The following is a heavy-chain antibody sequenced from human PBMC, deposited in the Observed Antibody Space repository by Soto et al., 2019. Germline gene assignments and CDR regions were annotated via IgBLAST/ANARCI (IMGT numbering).Heavy chain of an antibody. CDR3: AKGGGFSFGTNDAFDI. D-gene: IGHD3-3*01. CDR1: GFTFRNYG. CDR2: MSDDGNNK. V-gene: IGHV3-30*18. Sequence: PGGSLRLSCVASGFTFRNYGMHWVRQAPGKGLEWVAVMSDDGNNKYSAPSVEGRFIISRDNSKNTLYLQMNSLRPEDTAVYYCAKGGGFSFGTNDAFDIWGQGTMVTVS. J-gene: IGHJ3*02.